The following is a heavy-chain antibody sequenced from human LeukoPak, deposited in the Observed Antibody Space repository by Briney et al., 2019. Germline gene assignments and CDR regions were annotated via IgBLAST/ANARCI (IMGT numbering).Heavy chain of an antibody. CDR1: GFSFSSYA. J-gene: IGHJ4*02. CDR3: ARGLGRYGGKTEFDY. CDR2: ISYDGSNK. D-gene: IGHD4-23*01. Sequence: GGSLRVSCAASGFSFSSYAMHWVRQAPGKGLEWVAVISYDGSNKYYADSVKGRFTISRDNSKHTLFLQMNSLRAEDTAVFYCARGLGRYGGKTEFDYWGQGTLVTVSS. V-gene: IGHV3-30-3*01.